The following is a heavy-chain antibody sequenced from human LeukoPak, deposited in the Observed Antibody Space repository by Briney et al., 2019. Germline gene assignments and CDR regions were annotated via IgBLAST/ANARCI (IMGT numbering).Heavy chain of an antibody. V-gene: IGHV4-4*07. CDR1: GGSISSYY. CDR3: ARERGHSSSWYSAYYGMDV. CDR2: IYTSGST. Sequence: SETLSLTCTVSGGSISSYYWSWIRQPAGKGLEWIGRIYTSGSTNYNPSLKSRVTMSVDTSKNQFSLKLSSVAAADTAVYYCARERGHSSSWYSAYYGMDVWGQGTTVTVSS. D-gene: IGHD6-13*01. J-gene: IGHJ6*02.